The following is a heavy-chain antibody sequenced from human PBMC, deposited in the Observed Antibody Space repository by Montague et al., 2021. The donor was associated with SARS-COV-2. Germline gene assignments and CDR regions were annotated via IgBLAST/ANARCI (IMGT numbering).Heavy chain of an antibody. Sequence: GASLSSDSLSWHWIRRSPSRGLEWLASTYYRSKWYNDSAPSVSGRATVTHDTSSNQFSLHLDSVTPEDTALCFCARTMDSSFDVWGKGTMVIVSS. D-gene: IGHD2-2*03. J-gene: IGHJ3*01. CDR3: ARTMDSSFDV. CDR2: TYYRSKWYN. CDR1: GASLSSDSLS. V-gene: IGHV6-1*01.